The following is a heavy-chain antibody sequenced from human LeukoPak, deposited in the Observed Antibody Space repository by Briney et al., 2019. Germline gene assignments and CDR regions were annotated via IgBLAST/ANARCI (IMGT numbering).Heavy chain of an antibody. D-gene: IGHD1-26*01. CDR1: GDSLSSNSAA. J-gene: IGHJ3*02. CDR3: ARDSGSSYGKNAFDI. V-gene: IGHV6-1*01. CDR2: TYYRFIWYN. Sequence: SQTLSLTCAISGDSLSSNSAAWNWIRQSPSRGLEWLVRTYYRFIWYNDYAVSVKRRIPINPDTSKNQFSLQLNSVTPEDTAVYYCARDSGSSYGKNAFDIWGQGTMVTVSS.